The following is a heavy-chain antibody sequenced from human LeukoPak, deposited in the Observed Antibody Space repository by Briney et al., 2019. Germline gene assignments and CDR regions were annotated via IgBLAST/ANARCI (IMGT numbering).Heavy chain of an antibody. V-gene: IGHV3-30*18. CDR2: ISYDGSNK. Sequence: GGSLRLSCAASGFTFSSYSMNWVRQAPGKGLEWVAVISYDGSNKYYADSVKGRFTISRDNSKNTLYLQMNSLRAEDTAVYYCAKGGYSYGYFDYWGQGTLVTVSS. CDR1: GFTFSSYS. J-gene: IGHJ4*02. CDR3: AKGGYSYGYFDY. D-gene: IGHD5-18*01.